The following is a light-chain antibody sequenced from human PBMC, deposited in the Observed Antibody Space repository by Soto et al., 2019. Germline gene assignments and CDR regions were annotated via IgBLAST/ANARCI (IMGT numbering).Light chain of an antibody. V-gene: IGKV3-15*01. J-gene: IGKJ1*01. CDR1: QNVGNN. Sequence: EIVMTQSPATLSVSPGERATLSCRASQNVGNNLVWYQQKPGQAPRLLIYGASTRAAGIPDRFSGSGSGTEFTLTIRRLEPEDFAVYYCQQYGSSPKTFGQGTKVDIK. CDR3: QQYGSSPKT. CDR2: GAS.